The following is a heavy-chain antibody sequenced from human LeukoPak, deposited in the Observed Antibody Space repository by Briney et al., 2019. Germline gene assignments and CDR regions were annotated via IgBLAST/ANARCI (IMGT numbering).Heavy chain of an antibody. J-gene: IGHJ5*02. CDR3: AKEPTSAGWFDP. CDR2: ISGSAVKM. Sequence: QPGGSLRLSCAASGFTFSTYAMSWVRQAPGKGLEWVSAISGSAVKMYYADSVKGRFTISRDNSKNTLYLQMNSLRAEDTAVYYCAKEPTSAGWFDPWGQGTLSPSPQ. V-gene: IGHV3-23*01. D-gene: IGHD6-19*01. CDR1: GFTFSTYA.